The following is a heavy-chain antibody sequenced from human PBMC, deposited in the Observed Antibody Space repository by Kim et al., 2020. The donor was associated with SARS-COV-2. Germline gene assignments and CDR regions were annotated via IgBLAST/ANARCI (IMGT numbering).Heavy chain of an antibody. D-gene: IGHD2-2*01. J-gene: IGHJ4*02. V-gene: IGHV1-3*01. Sequence: KYSQKFQGRVTITRDTSASTDYMELSSLRSEDTAVYYCARGEGAAAYFDYWGQGTLVTVSS. CDR3: ARGEGAAAYFDY.